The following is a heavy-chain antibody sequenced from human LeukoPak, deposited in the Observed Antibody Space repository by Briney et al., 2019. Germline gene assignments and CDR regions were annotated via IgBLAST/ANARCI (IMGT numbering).Heavy chain of an antibody. D-gene: IGHD3-3*01. J-gene: IGHJ4*02. V-gene: IGHV1-69*05. CDR1: GGTFSSYA. Sequence: SVKVSFKASGGTFSSYAISWVRQAPGQGLEWMGRIIPIFGTANYAQKFQGRVTITTDESTSTAYMELSSLRSEDTAVYYCARERITIFGVVITIFDYWGQGTLVTVSS. CDR3: ARERITIFGVVITIFDY. CDR2: IIPIFGTA.